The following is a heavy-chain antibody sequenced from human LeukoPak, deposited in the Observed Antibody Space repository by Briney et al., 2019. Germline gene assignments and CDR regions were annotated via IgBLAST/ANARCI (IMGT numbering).Heavy chain of an antibody. CDR3: ARGRDYDSSGYYHMYYFDY. D-gene: IGHD3-22*01. J-gene: IGHJ4*02. V-gene: IGHV3-53*01. CDR1: GFTVSSNY. Sequence: PGGSLRLSCAASGFTVSSNYMSWVRQAPGKGLEWVSVIYSGGSTYYADSVKGRFTISRDNSKNTMYLQMNSLRAEDTAVYYCARGRDYDSSGYYHMYYFDYWGQGTLVTVSS. CDR2: IYSGGST.